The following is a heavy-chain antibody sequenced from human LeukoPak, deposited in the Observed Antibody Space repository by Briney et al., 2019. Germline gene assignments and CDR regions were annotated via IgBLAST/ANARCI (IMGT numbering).Heavy chain of an antibody. CDR2: IWYDGSNK. J-gene: IGHJ6*02. Sequence: GGSLRLSCAASGFTFSSYGMHWVRQAPGKGLEWVAVIWYDGSNKYYADSVKGRFTISRDNSKNTLYLQMNSLRAEDTAVYYCARDLHYCSSTGCYAWGYYYYGMDVWGQGTTVTVSS. CDR1: GFTFSSYG. V-gene: IGHV3-33*01. CDR3: ARDLHYCSSTGCYAWGYYYYGMDV. D-gene: IGHD2-2*01.